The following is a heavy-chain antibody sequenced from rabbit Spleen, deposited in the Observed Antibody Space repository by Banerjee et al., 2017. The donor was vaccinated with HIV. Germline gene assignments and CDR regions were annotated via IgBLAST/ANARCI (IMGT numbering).Heavy chain of an antibody. V-gene: IGHV1S40*01. CDR2: TAGGRSSFT. CDR3: ARDLDDVIGWNFGW. Sequence: QSLEESGGGLVKPGASLTLTCKASGFSFSSNDYICWVRQAPGKGLEWIACTAGGRSSFTYYASWAKGRFTISKASSTTVTLQMTSLTAADTATYFCARDLDDVIGWNFGWWGPGTLVTVS. CDR1: GFSFSSNDY. J-gene: IGHJ4*01. D-gene: IGHD4-1*01.